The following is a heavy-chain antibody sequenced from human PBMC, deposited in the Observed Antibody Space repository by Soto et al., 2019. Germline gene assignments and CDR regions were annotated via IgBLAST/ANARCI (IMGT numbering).Heavy chain of an antibody. J-gene: IGHJ5*02. CDR3: ARSSGGNFGIIIEGSNWFDP. Sequence: ASVKVSCKASGFSFSDYFMHWVRQAPGQGLEWMGIINPSGDSTKYAQKFQGRVTMTRDTSRSTVYMELRSLRSDDTAIYYCARSSGGNFGIIIEGSNWFDPWGQGTLVTVSS. V-gene: IGHV1-46*01. CDR2: INPSGDST. CDR1: GFSFSDYF. D-gene: IGHD3-3*01.